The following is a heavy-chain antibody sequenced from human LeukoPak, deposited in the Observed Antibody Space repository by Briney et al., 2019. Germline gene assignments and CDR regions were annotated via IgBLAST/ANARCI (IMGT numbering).Heavy chain of an antibody. V-gene: IGHV4-59*01. CDR3: ARDSGTPGETTWFDP. Sequence: PSETLSLTCTVSGGSISSYYWSWIRQPPGKGLEWIGYIYYSGSTNYNPSLKSRVTISVDTSKNQFSLKLSSVTAADTAVYYCARDSGTPGETTWFDPWGQGTLVTVSS. J-gene: IGHJ5*02. CDR2: IYYSGST. D-gene: IGHD1-1*01. CDR1: GGSISSYY.